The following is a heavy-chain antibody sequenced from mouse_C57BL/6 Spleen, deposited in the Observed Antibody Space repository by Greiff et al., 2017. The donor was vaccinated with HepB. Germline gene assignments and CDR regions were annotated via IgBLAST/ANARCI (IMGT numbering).Heavy chain of an antibody. CDR1: GFTFSDYY. V-gene: IGHV5-16*01. D-gene: IGHD1-1*01. J-gene: IGHJ2*01. Sequence: EVKVVESEGGLVQPGSSMKLSCTASGFTFSDYYMAWVRQVPEKGLEWVANINYDGSSTYYLDSLKSRFIISRDNAKNILYLQMSSLKSEDTATYYCARGGWGVVDFDYWGQGTTLTVSS. CDR2: INYDGSST. CDR3: ARGGWGVVDFDY.